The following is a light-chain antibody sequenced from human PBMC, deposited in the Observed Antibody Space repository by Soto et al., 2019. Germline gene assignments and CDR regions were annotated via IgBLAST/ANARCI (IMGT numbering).Light chain of an antibody. CDR3: QRDVSSQT. CDR2: GSY. CDR1: QSVSSSY. Sequence: EIVLTQSPGTLSLSPGERATLSCRASQSVSSSYLAWYQQKPRQAPRLLIYGSYSRATGIPGRFSGSASGTFITLTISRLHPEDFAVYYCQRDVSSQTFGQGTQVEIK. J-gene: IGKJ1*01. V-gene: IGKV3-20*01.